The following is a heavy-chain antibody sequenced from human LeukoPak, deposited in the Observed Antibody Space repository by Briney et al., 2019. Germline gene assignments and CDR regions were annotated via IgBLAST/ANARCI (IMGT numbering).Heavy chain of an antibody. CDR3: ARGRAMVY. J-gene: IGHJ4*02. CDR2: INHSGST. D-gene: IGHD5-18*01. Sequence: SETLSLTCAVYGGSFSGYYWSWIRQPPGKGLEWIGEINHSGSTNYNPSLKSRVTISVDTSKNQFSLKLSSVTAADTAVYYCARGRAMVYWGQGTLVTVSS. V-gene: IGHV4-34*01. CDR1: GGSFSGYY.